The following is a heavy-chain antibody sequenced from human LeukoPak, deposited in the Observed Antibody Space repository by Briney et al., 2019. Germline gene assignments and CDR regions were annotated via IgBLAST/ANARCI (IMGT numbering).Heavy chain of an antibody. CDR1: GGSISSSSYY. D-gene: IGHD6-19*01. V-gene: IGHV4-39*07. J-gene: IGHJ3*02. CDR2: IYYTGST. Sequence: SETLSLTCTVSGGSISSSSYYWGWIRQPPGKGLEWIGSIYYTGSTYYNPSLKSRVTISVDTSKNQFSLKLSSVTAADTAVYYCVRGHLVGGWFKYDAFDIWGQGTLVSVSS. CDR3: VRGHLVGGWFKYDAFDI.